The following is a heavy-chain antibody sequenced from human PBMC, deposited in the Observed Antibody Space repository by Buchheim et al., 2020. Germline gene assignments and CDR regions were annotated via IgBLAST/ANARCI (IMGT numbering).Heavy chain of an antibody. CDR2: LYYSGIT. D-gene: IGHD2-15*01. J-gene: IGHJ5*02. CDR3: AKGPNCSGGSCYSGGWFDP. CDR1: GGSIRSYS. V-gene: IGHV4-59*01. Sequence: QVQLQESGPGLVKPSETLSLTCTVSGGSIRSYSVSWIRQPPGKGLEWIGNLYYSGITNFNPSLKRRVTISVDTSKHQFPLKVRSVTAADTAVYYCAKGPNCSGGSCYSGGWFDPWGQGTL.